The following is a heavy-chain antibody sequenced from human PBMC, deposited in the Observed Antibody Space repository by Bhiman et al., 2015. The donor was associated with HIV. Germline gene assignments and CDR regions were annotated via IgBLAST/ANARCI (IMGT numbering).Heavy chain of an antibody. CDR3: ARDRPYNWNWGNNYYGMDV. D-gene: IGHD1-7*01. V-gene: IGHV3-21*03. J-gene: IGHJ6*02. Sequence: EVQLVESGGGLVKPGGSLRLSCAASGFTFSSYSMTWVRQAPGKGLEWVSSIISSSRYMYYADSVKGRFTISRDNARNSLFLQMNSLRADDTAVYYCARDRPYNWNWGNNYYGMDVWGQGTTVTVSS. CDR2: IISSSRYM. CDR1: GFTFSSYS.